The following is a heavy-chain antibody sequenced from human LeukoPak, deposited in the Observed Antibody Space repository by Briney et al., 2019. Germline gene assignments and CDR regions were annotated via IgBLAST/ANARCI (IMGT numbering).Heavy chain of an antibody. CDR3: ARVRIADYVWGTYRPDYFDY. D-gene: IGHD3-16*02. CDR1: GYTFTSYA. CDR2: INTNTGNP. J-gene: IGHJ4*02. V-gene: IGHV7-4-1*02. Sequence: PGGSLRLSCAASGYTFTSYAMNWVRQAPGQGLEWMGWINTNTGNPTYAQGFTGRFVFSLDTSVTTAYLQISSLKAEDTAVYYCARVRIADYVWGTYRPDYFDYWGQGTLVTVSS.